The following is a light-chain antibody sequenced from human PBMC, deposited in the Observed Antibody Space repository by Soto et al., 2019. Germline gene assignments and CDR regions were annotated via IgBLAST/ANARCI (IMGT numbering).Light chain of an antibody. Sequence: EIVMTQSPATLSVSPGERVTLSCRASQSVSRNLAWYQQIPGQAPRLLIYGASTRATGIPARFSGSGSGTEFTLNISLLQSEDFAVYYWQQYNNWPPLAFGGGTKVEIK. V-gene: IGKV3-15*01. CDR3: QQYNNWPPLA. CDR2: GAS. J-gene: IGKJ4*01. CDR1: QSVSRN.